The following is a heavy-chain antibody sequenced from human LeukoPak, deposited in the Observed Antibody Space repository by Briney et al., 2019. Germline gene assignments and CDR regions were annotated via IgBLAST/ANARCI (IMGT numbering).Heavy chain of an antibody. CDR2: ISYDGSNK. D-gene: IGHD6-13*01. CDR3: AREDSFSSSRFHFDY. CDR1: GFTFSSYA. Sequence: SGRSLRLSCAASGFTFSSYAMHWVRQAPGKGLEWVAVISYDGSNKYYADSVKGRFTISRDNSKNTLYLQMNSLRAEDTAVYYCAREDSFSSSRFHFDYWGQGTLVTVSS. J-gene: IGHJ4*02. V-gene: IGHV3-30*01.